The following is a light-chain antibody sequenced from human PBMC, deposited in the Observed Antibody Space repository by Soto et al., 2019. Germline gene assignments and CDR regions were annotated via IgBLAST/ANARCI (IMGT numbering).Light chain of an antibody. CDR2: GAS. V-gene: IGKV3-20*01. J-gene: IGKJ4*01. CDR1: QTISSTF. CDR3: QQFGLSPT. Sequence: EIVLTQSPGTLSLSPGERATLSCRASQTISSTFLAWYRQRPGQAPRLLIYGASSMATGIPDRFSGSGSGTDFTLTISRLEPEDVVLYYCQQFGLSPTFGGGTKVEIK.